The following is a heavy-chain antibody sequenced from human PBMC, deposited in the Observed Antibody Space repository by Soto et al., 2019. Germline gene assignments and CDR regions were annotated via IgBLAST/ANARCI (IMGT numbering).Heavy chain of an antibody. D-gene: IGHD1-26*01. CDR1: GFTFTSFW. V-gene: IGHV3-7*03. CDR2: IKQDGSVK. J-gene: IGHJ4*02. Sequence: PGGSLRLSCAASGFTFTSFWMYWVRQAPGKGLEWVANIKQDGSVKSYVDSVKGRFTISRDNAKNSLYLQMNSLRAEDTAVYYCARDQEGGYSFSHWGQGTLVTVSS. CDR3: ARDQEGGYSFSH.